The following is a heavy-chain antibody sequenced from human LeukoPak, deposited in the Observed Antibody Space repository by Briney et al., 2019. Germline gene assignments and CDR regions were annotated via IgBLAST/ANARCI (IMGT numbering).Heavy chain of an antibody. D-gene: IGHD3-9*01. V-gene: IGHV1-2*02. CDR3: ARYDILTVDTFDI. J-gene: IGHJ3*02. CDR2: INPNTGGT. CDR1: GYTFTGYY. Sequence: ASVKVSCKASGYTFTGYYIHWVRQAPGQGLEWMGWINPNTGGTNCAQNFQGRVTMTRDTSISTAYMELSRLRSDDTAVYYCARYDILTVDTFDIWGQGTMVTVSS.